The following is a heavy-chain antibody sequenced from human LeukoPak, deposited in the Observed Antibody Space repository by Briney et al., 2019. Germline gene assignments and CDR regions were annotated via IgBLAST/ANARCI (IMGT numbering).Heavy chain of an antibody. CDR2: IRGSGGSK. Sequence: GGSLRLSCAASGFTLSSYAMSCVRQAPGKVLEWLSAIRGSGGSKYYADSVKGRFTIARDNSKNTLYLQMNSLRAEDTAVYYCAKVGSPLRFLDWLGYWGQGTLVTVSS. CDR3: AKVGSPLRFLDWLGY. CDR1: GFTLSSYA. J-gene: IGHJ4*02. V-gene: IGHV3-23*01. D-gene: IGHD3-3*01.